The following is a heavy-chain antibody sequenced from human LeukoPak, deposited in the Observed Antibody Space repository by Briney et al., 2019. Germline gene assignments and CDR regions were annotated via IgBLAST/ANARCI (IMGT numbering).Heavy chain of an antibody. J-gene: IGHJ4*02. CDR2: IYYSGST. CDR3: ARRLPMVENNGDYFDY. D-gene: IGHD1/OR15-1a*01. V-gene: IGHV4-39*01. Sequence: PSETLSLTCTVSGASISSSSYYWGWIRQPPGKGLEWIGSIYYSGSTHYNPSLKSRVTISVDTSKCQFPLKLSSVTPADTAVYYCARRLPMVENNGDYFDYWGQGTLVTVSS. CDR1: GASISSSSYY.